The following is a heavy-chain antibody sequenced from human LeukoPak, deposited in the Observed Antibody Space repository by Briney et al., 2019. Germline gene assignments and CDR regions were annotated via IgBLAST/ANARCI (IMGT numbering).Heavy chain of an antibody. V-gene: IGHV3-30*02. CDR2: IRYDGSNK. D-gene: IGHD3-10*01. CDR1: GFTFSSYG. Sequence: GGSLRLSCAASGFTFSSYGMHWVRQAPGKGLEWVAFIRYDGSNKYYADSVKGRFTISRDNSKNTLYLQMNSLRAEDTAAYYCATHYGSGSYSFDYWGQGTLVTVSS. CDR3: ATHYGSGSYSFDY. J-gene: IGHJ4*02.